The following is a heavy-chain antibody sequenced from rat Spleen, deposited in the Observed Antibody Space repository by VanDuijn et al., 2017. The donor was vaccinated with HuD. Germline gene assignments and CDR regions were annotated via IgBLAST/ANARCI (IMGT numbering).Heavy chain of an antibody. CDR1: GFTFNNYW. V-gene: IGHV5-31*01. J-gene: IGHJ2*01. D-gene: IGHD1-12*02. CDR2: ITTAAGKV. CDR3: TTDTFYDVTYYPGGFDY. Sequence: EVQLVESGGGLVQPGRSLKLACVASGFTFNNYWMTWIRQAPGKGLEWVASITTAAGKVYYPDSVKGRFTISRDNAKSTLYVQMDSLRSEDTATYYCTTDTFYDVTYYPGGFDYWGQGVMVTVSS.